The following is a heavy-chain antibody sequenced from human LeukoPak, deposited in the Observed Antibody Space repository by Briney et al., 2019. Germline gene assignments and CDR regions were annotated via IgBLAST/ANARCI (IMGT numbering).Heavy chain of an antibody. D-gene: IGHD5-18*01. CDR3: ARNPSRSDTYFDL. CDR2: TNPSSRNR. V-gene: IGHV1-8*01. Sequence: ASVKVSRKPSGYTFTDYEINWVRQASGQGLEWMGWTNPSSRNRAYAPKFEGRVTMTTDTSTTTAYMELRSLTSEDTAVYYCARNPSRSDTYFDLWGQGTLVTVSS. CDR1: GYTFTDYE. J-gene: IGHJ4*02.